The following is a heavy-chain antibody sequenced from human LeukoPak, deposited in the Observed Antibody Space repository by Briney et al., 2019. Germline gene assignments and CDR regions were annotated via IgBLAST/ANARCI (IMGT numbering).Heavy chain of an antibody. V-gene: IGHV4-39*01. Sequence: SETLSLTCTVSRGSTSMNNNYWVSIRQPPGKGLEWIGTIYHYGSPYYNPSLKSRVTLSVDTSQNHFSLHLRSVTAADTAVYYCARRPRYYDSIDSWGQGTLVTV. CDR3: ARRPRYYDSIDS. CDR1: RGSTSMNNNY. D-gene: IGHD3-22*01. CDR2: IYHYGSP. J-gene: IGHJ4*02.